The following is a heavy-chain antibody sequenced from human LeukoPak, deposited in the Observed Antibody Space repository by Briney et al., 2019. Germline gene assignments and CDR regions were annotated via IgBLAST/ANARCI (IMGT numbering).Heavy chain of an antibody. D-gene: IGHD6-13*01. CDR1: GYTFTTYW. Sequence: GESLKISCKGSGYTFTTYWIGWVPQIPGKGLEWVGIIYPGDSDPRYSPSFQGQVTISADKSISTAYLQWSSLKASDSAMYYCARHGLGSSWFGFDYWGQGTLVTVSS. J-gene: IGHJ4*02. CDR3: ARHGLGSSWFGFDY. CDR2: IYPGDSDP. V-gene: IGHV5-51*01.